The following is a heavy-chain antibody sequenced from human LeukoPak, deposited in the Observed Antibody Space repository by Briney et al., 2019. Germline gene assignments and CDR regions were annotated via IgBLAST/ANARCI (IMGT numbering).Heavy chain of an antibody. CDR1: GFTVSSYS. Sequence: GRSLRLSCVVSGFTVSSYSMHWVRQAPGKGLEWVAVMSYDGTNKYYADSVKGRFTISRGNSKNTLYLQMNNLRAQDTAVYYCARAGGITMIREVKVLNAFDIWGHGTMVTVSS. V-gene: IGHV3-30-3*01. CDR3: ARAGGITMIREVKVLNAFDI. CDR2: MSYDGTNK. D-gene: IGHD3-22*01. J-gene: IGHJ3*02.